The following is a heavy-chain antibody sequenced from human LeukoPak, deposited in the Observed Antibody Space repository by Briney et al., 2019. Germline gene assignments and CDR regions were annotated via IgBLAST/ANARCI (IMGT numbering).Heavy chain of an antibody. V-gene: IGHV3-23*01. CDR2: TSDSGGNS. Sequence: PTGGSLRLSCAASGFTFSNYAMSWVRQAPGKGLEWVSVTSDSGGNSYYADSVKGRFTISRDNSKNTLYLQMNSLRAEDTAVYYCAKYQGDSVYYPIDFWGQGTLVTVSS. CDR3: AKYQGDSVYYPIDF. J-gene: IGHJ4*02. CDR1: GFTFSNYA. D-gene: IGHD5/OR15-5a*01.